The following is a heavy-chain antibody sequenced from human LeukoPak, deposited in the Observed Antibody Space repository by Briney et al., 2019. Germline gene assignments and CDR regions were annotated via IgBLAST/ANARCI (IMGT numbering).Heavy chain of an antibody. V-gene: IGHV3-30*18. CDR3: ANDGARGAAKYYFDY. CDR2: IASDGRDK. D-gene: IGHD6-13*01. J-gene: IGHJ4*02. Sequence: GGSLRLSCAASGFTFNTYGMHWVRQAPGKGLEWVAVIASDGRDKKYADSVKGRFTITRDNSKSTLYLQMNSLRAEDTAVYYCANDGARGAAKYYFDYWGQGTLVTVSS. CDR1: GFTFNTYG.